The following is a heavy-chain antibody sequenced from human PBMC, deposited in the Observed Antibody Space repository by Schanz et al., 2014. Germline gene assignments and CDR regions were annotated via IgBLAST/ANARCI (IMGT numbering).Heavy chain of an antibody. CDR3: AKDPYDVLTGYQYYFDY. J-gene: IGHJ4*02. Sequence: VQLVESGGGLVKPGGSLRLSCAASGFTFSDYYMSWIRQAPGKGLEWVSYISSSGSTIYYADSVKGRFTISRDNSRNTLFLQMKRLRVEDTAVYFCAKDPYDVLTGYQYYFDYWGPGRLVTVSS. CDR2: ISSSGSTI. D-gene: IGHD3-9*01. V-gene: IGHV3-11*01. CDR1: GFTFSDYY.